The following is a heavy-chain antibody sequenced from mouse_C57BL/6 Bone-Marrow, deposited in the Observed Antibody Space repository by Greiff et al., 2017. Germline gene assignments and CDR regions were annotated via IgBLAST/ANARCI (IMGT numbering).Heavy chain of an antibody. Sequence: VQLQQSVAELVRPGASVKLSCTASGFNIKNTYMPWVKQRPAQGLEWIGRIDPAHGNTKYAPKFQGKDTITADTSSNTAYLQLSSLTSEDTAIYDGARWGVEWFAYWGQGTLGTGAA. D-gene: IGHD1-1*01. J-gene: IGHJ3*01. V-gene: IGHV14-3*01. CDR1: GFNIKNTY. CDR3: ARWGVEWFAY. CDR2: IDPAHGNT.